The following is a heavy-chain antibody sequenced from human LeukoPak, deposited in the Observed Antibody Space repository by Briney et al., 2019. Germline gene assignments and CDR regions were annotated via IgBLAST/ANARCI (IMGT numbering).Heavy chain of an antibody. D-gene: IGHD6-13*01. Sequence: PSETVSLTCTVSGYSISSGYYWGWIRQPPGKGLEWIGSIYHSGSTYYNPSLKSRVTISVDTSKNQFSLKLSSVTAADTAVYYCARVAAGTFDYWGQGTLVTVSS. CDR2: IYHSGST. V-gene: IGHV4-38-2*02. J-gene: IGHJ4*02. CDR3: ARVAAGTFDY. CDR1: GYSISSGYY.